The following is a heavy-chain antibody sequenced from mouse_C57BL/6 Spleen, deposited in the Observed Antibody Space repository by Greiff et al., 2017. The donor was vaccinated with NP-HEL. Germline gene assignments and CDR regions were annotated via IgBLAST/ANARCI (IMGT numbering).Heavy chain of an antibody. CDR3: TRGGYGSSAWFAY. CDR1: GYTFTDYE. J-gene: IGHJ3*01. D-gene: IGHD1-1*01. Sequence: QVQLQQSGAELVRPGASVTLSCKASGYTFTDYEMHWVKQTPVHGLEWIGAIDPETGGTADNQKFKGKAILTADKSSSTAYMELRSLTSEDSAVYYCTRGGYGSSAWFAYWGQGTLVTVSA. V-gene: IGHV1-15*01. CDR2: IDPETGGT.